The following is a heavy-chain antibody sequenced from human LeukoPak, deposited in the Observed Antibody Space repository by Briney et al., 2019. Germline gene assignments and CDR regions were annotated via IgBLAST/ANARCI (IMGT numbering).Heavy chain of an antibody. V-gene: IGHV6-1*01. D-gene: IGHD3-9*01. Sequence: SQTLSLTCAISGDSVSSNSAAWNWIRQSPSRGLEWLGRTYYRFKWYNDYAVSVKSRITINPDTSKNQFSLQLNSVTPEDTAVYYCARDHWHDILTGYYLPFDYWGQGTLVTVSS. J-gene: IGHJ4*02. CDR2: TYYRFKWYN. CDR1: GDSVSSNSAA. CDR3: ARDHWHDILTGYYLPFDY.